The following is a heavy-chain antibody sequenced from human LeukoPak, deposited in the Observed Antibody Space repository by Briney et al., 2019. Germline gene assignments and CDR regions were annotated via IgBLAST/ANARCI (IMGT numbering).Heavy chain of an antibody. CDR1: GFTFSSYA. CDR3: ARDHCSSTSCYPYGMDV. CDR2: ISYDGSNK. J-gene: IGHJ6*02. Sequence: QPGGSLRLSCAASGFTFSSYAMHWVRQAPGKGLEWVAVISYDGSNKYYADSVKGRFTISRDNSKNTLYLQMNSLRAEDTAVYYCARDHCSSTSCYPYGMDVWGQGTTVTVSS. D-gene: IGHD2-2*01. V-gene: IGHV3-30*04.